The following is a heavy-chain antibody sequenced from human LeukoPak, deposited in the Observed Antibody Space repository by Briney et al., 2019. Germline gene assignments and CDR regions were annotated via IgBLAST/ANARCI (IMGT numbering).Heavy chain of an antibody. Sequence: GGSLRLSCAASGVTFSSYSMNWVRQAPGKGLEWVSSISSSSSYIYYADSVKGRFTISRDNAKNSLYLQMNSLRAEDTAVYYCARQQLEPHYYYYYMDVWGKGTTVTVSS. CDR1: GVTFSSYS. J-gene: IGHJ6*03. V-gene: IGHV3-21*01. D-gene: IGHD6-13*01. CDR2: ISSSSSYI. CDR3: ARQQLEPHYYYYYMDV.